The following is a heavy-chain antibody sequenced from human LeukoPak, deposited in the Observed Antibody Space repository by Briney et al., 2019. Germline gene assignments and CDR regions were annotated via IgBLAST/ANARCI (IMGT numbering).Heavy chain of an antibody. D-gene: IGHD6-13*01. Sequence: GGSLRLSCAASGFTFSSYALSWIRQAPGKGLEWVSYISSSGSTIYYADSVKGRFTISRDNAKNSLYLQMNSLRAEDTAVYYCARIDSSWGEWVDYWGQGTLVTVSS. CDR3: ARIDSSWGEWVDY. J-gene: IGHJ4*02. CDR2: ISSSGSTI. V-gene: IGHV3-11*01. CDR1: GFTFSSYA.